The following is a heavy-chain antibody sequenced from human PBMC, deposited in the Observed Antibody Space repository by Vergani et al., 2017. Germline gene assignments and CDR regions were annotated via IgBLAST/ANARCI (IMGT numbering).Heavy chain of an antibody. CDR1: GGTFSSYT. D-gene: IGHD6-19*01. CDR3: ARDWGSGWYLGSDY. J-gene: IGHJ4*02. V-gene: IGHV7-4-1*02. CDR2: INTNTGNP. Sequence: QVQLVQSGAEVKKPGSSVKVSCKASGGTFSSYTISWVRQAPGQGLEWMGRINTNTGNPTYAQGFTGRFVFSLATSASKAYLQISSLKAEDTAVYYCARDWGSGWYLGSDYWGQGTLVTVSS.